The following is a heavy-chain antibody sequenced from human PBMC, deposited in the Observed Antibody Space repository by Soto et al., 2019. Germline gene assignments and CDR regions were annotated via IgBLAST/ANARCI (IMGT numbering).Heavy chain of an antibody. J-gene: IGHJ4*02. CDR3: ARDDDGTAKYSSSSGDY. Sequence: QVQLVESGGGVVQPGRSLRLSCAASGFTFSSYAMHWVRQAPGKGLVWVAVISYDGSNKYYADSVKGRFTISRDNSKNTLYLQMTSLRAEDTAVYYCARDDDGTAKYSSSSGDYWGQGTLVTVSS. CDR2: ISYDGSNK. V-gene: IGHV3-30-3*01. CDR1: GFTFSSYA. D-gene: IGHD6-6*01.